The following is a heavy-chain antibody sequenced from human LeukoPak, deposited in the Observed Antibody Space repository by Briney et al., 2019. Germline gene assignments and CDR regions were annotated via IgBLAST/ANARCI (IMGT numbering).Heavy chain of an antibody. CDR2: ISDDGRIT. V-gene: IGHV3-30*04. CDR3: VTEERDVVVFDY. CDR1: GFTLSTFG. J-gene: IGHJ4*02. D-gene: IGHD2-15*01. Sequence: GGSLRLSCAASGFTLSTFGFHWVRQAPGKGLEWVALISDDGRITYYADSVRGRFTVSRDDYQNTLYLQMNSLRVDDGGVYYCVTEERDVVVFDYWGQGTLVTVSS.